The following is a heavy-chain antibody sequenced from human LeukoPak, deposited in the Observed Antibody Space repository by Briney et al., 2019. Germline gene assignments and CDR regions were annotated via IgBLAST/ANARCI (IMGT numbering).Heavy chain of an antibody. V-gene: IGHV3-30-3*01. CDR3: AREASDAFDI. CDR1: GFTFSSYA. J-gene: IGHJ3*02. CDR2: ISYDGSNK. Sequence: GRSLRLSCAASGFTFSSYAMHWVRQAPGKGLEWVAVISYDGSNKYYADSVKGRFTISRDNSKNTLYLQMNSLRAEDTAVYYCAREASDAFDIWGQGTMVTVSS.